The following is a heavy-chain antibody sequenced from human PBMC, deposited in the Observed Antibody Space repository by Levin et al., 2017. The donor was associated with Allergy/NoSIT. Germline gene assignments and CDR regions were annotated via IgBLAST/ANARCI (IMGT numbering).Heavy chain of an antibody. J-gene: IGHJ4*02. CDR3: ASRTYGSGSVDY. CDR1: GFTFSSYE. D-gene: IGHD3-10*01. Sequence: PGGSLRLSCAASGFTFSSYEMNWVRQAPGKGLEWVSYISSSGSTIYYADSVKGRFTISRDNAKNSLYLQMNSLRAEDTAVYYCASRTYGSGSVDYWGQGTLVTVSS. V-gene: IGHV3-48*03. CDR2: ISSSGSTI.